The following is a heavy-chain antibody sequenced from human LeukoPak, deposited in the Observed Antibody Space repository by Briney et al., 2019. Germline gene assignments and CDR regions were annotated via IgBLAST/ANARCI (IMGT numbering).Heavy chain of an antibody. Sequence: PSETLSLTCTVSGGSVSSSSYYWSWIRQPPGKGLEWIGYIYYNRRTNDNPSLKSRVTISVDTSKNQFSLKLSSVTAADTAVYYCARVENVIYYDSRAGAFDIWGQGTMVTVSS. V-gene: IGHV4-61*01. J-gene: IGHJ3*02. CDR3: ARVENVIYYDSRAGAFDI. CDR2: IYYNRRT. D-gene: IGHD3-22*01. CDR1: GGSVSSSSYY.